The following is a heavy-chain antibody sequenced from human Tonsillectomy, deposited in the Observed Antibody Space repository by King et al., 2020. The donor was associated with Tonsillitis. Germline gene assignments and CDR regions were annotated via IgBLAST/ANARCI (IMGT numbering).Heavy chain of an antibody. D-gene: IGHD6-13*01. J-gene: IGHJ5*02. Sequence: QLQESGPGLVKPSETLSLTCAVSGYSISSGYYWGWIRQPPGKGLEWIGSIYHSGSTYYNPSLKSRVTISVDTSKNQFSLKLSSVTAAGTAVYYWARDGLAAAGTRVPQNWFDPWGQGTLVTVSS. V-gene: IGHV4-38-2*02. CDR1: GYSISSGYY. CDR2: IYHSGST. CDR3: ARDGLAAAGTRVPQNWFDP.